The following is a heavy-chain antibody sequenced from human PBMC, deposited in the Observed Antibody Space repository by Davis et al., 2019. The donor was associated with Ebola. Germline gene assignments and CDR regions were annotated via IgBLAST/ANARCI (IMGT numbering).Heavy chain of an antibody. CDR1: GGSFSGYY. Sequence: PSETLSLTCAVYGGSFSGYYWSWIRQPPGKGLEWIGEINHSGSTNYNPSLKSRVTISVDTSKNQFSLKLSSVTAADTAVYYCAREHRLDYYYYGMDVWGQGTTVTVSS. CDR2: INHSGST. CDR3: AREHRLDYYYYGMDV. J-gene: IGHJ6*02. V-gene: IGHV4-34*01. D-gene: IGHD4-11*01.